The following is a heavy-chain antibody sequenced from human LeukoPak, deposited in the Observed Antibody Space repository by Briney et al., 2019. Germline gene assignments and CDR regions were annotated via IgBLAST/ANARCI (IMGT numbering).Heavy chain of an antibody. CDR1: GFTFSSYW. V-gene: IGHV3-7*01. J-gene: IGHJ4*02. D-gene: IGHD3-22*01. Sequence: PGGSLRLSCSTSGFTFSSYWMSWVRQAPGEGLEWVANIKQDGSEKYYVDSVKGRFTISRDNAKNSLFLQMNSLRADDTAVYYCAREYYDSSGYYHGWHWGQGALVTVSS. CDR2: IKQDGSEK. CDR3: AREYYDSSGYYHGWH.